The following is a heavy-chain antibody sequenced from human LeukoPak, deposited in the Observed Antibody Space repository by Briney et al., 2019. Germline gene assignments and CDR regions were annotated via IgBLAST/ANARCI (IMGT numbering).Heavy chain of an antibody. J-gene: IGHJ4*02. CDR1: GGSISGSSYF. CDR3: ARHRGQWLFDYFDY. D-gene: IGHD6-19*01. CDR2: VFYSGSA. V-gene: IGHV4-39*01. Sequence: SETLSLTCAVSGGSISGSSYFWGWIRQPPGKGLEWIGSVFYSGSAYYNPSLKSRVTISVDTSKNQFSLNLSSVTAADMAVYYCARHRGQWLFDYFDYWGQGALVTVSS.